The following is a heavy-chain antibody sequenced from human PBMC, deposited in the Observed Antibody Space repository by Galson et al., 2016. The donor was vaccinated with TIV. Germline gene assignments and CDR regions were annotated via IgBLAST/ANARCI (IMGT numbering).Heavy chain of an antibody. V-gene: IGHV3-21*06. J-gene: IGHJ4*02. D-gene: IGHD3-3*01. CDR1: GFTFGTYT. Sequence: CAASGFTFGTYTMNWVRLTPGKGLEWVASISGNSRYIYYTDSLMGRFTISRDNSKNLLSLHMNSLGAEDTAIYYCAREPTVFGVLSGLDSWGPGTLVTVSS. CDR3: AREPTVFGVLSGLDS. CDR2: ISGNSRYI.